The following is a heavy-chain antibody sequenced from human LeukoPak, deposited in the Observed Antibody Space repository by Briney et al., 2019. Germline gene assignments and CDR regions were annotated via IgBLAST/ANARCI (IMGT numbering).Heavy chain of an antibody. CDR1: GFTFRSYW. V-gene: IGHV3-7*01. D-gene: IGHD5-12*01. CDR3: ARVEYSGWNLEY. J-gene: IGHJ4*02. Sequence: TGGSLRLSCAASGFTFRSYWMSWVRQAPGKGLEWVANINQGGSVQYYMDSVKGRFTTSRDDAKNSLYVQMNSLRDEDTAVYYCARVEYSGWNLEYWGQGTLVTVSS. CDR2: INQGGSVQ.